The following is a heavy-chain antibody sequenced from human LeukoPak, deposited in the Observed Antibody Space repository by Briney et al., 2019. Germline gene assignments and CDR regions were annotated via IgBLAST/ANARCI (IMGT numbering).Heavy chain of an antibody. CDR3: ARSNGGWPYYYGMDV. D-gene: IGHD6-19*01. CDR2: INPNSGGT. CDR1: GYTFTGYY. J-gene: IGHJ6*02. V-gene: IGHV1-2*02. Sequence: GASVKVSCKASGYTFTGYYMHWVRQAPGQGLEWMGWINPNSGGTNYAQKFQGRVTMTRDTSISTAYMELSRLRSDDTAVYYCARSNGGWPYYYGMDVWGQGTTVTVSS.